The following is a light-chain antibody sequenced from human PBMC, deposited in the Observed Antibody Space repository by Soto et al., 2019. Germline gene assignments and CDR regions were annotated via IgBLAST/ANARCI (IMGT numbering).Light chain of an antibody. Sequence: DIQMTQSPASLSASVGDRVTLSCRASQSIGRNLNWYQQKPGKAPTLLMFTSSNVQSGVPSRFSGSGSGTDFILTISSLQPEDFATYYCQQSYSTPPTFGQGTKVDI. CDR2: TSS. CDR1: QSIGRN. V-gene: IGKV1-39*01. J-gene: IGKJ1*01. CDR3: QQSYSTPPT.